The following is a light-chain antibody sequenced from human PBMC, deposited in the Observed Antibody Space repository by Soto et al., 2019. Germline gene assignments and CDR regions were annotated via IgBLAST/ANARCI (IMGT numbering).Light chain of an antibody. CDR2: GAS. J-gene: IGKJ1*01. CDR1: QSVSSSY. V-gene: IGKV3-20*01. CDR3: QQYVSSPRT. Sequence: EIVLTQSPGTQYLSPGERATLSCRASQSVSSSYLAWYQQKPGQAPRLLIYGASSRATGIPDRFSGSGSGTDFTLTICRLEPEDFAVYYCQQYVSSPRTFVQGTKVDI.